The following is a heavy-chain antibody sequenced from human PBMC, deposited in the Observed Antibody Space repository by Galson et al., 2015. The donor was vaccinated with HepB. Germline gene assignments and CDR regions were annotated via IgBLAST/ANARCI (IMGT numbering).Heavy chain of an antibody. CDR2: ISPYNRDI. J-gene: IGHJ5*02. D-gene: IGHD2-15*01. CDR1: GYTFSSYS. Sequence: SVKVSCKASGYTFSSYSIAWVRQAPGRGLEWVGWISPYNRDINYARKVQGRVTMTTDTSTNTAYMELRSLRSDDTAVYYCARGALVAVVGGTQNNWVDPWGQGTLVTVSS. CDR3: ARGALVAVVGGTQNNWVDP. V-gene: IGHV1-18*01.